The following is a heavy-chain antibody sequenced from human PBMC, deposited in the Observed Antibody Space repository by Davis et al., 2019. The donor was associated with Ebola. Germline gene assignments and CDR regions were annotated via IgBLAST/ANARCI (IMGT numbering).Heavy chain of an antibody. CDR3: ARDPLGYCSSTSCHIGPNWFDP. Sequence: AASVKVSCKASGYTFTNYYMHWVRQAPGQGLEWMGIINPSGGSTSYAQKFQGRVTITADKSTSTAYMELSSLRSEDTAVYYCARDPLGYCSSTSCHIGPNWFDPWGQGTMVTVSS. CDR2: INPSGGST. J-gene: IGHJ5*02. CDR1: GYTFTNYY. V-gene: IGHV1-46*01. D-gene: IGHD2-2*02.